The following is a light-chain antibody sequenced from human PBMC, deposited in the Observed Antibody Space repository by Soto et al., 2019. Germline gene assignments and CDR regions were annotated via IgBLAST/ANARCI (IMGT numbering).Light chain of an antibody. CDR3: CSYAGISTFYV. J-gene: IGLJ1*01. V-gene: IGLV2-23*01. CDR1: GSGSYTL. CDR2: EGG. Sequence: QSVLTQPASVSGSPGQSITISCTGTGSGSYTLVSWYQQRPGKAPKLMIYEGGKRPSGVSNRFSGSKSGNAASLTISGLQAEDEADYYCCSYAGISTFYVFGGGNKVTVL.